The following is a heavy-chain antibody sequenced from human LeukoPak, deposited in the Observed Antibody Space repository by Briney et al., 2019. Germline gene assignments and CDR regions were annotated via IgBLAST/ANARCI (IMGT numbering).Heavy chain of an antibody. J-gene: IGHJ4*02. V-gene: IGHV1-8*01. CDR3: ARRYCTNGVCYHGIDY. CDR1: GYSFSSYN. D-gene: IGHD2-8*01. Sequence: GASVNVSFQASGYSFSSYNIHWVRQATGLGLEWMGWMSPNSGQTGYAQRFQGSVTMTRDTSISTAYMELSSLRSEDTAVYYCARRYCTNGVCYHGIDYWGQGTRVTVSS. CDR2: MSPNSGQT.